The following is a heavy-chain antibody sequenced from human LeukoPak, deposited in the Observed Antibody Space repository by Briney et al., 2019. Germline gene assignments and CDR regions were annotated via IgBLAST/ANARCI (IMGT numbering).Heavy chain of an antibody. V-gene: IGHV4-4*07. D-gene: IGHD1-26*01. CDR1: GGSVSSYH. J-gene: IGHJ4*02. CDR2: IYTNGNT. Sequence: SETLSLTCTVSGGSVSSYHWSWVRQPAGKGLEWIGRIYTNGNTNSNPSLKSRVTMSLDPSKNQFSMKLSSVTAADTAVYFCARDYVPVGATIYYFDYWGQGTLVTVSS. CDR3: ARDYVPVGATIYYFDY.